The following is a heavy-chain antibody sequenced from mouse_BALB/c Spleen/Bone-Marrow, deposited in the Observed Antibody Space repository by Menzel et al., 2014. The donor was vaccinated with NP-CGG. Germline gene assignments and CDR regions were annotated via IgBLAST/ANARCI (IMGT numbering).Heavy chain of an antibody. CDR3: ARLTPDYAMDY. Sequence: EVQLVESGGDLVKPGGSLKLSCAASRFTFSNYGMSWVRQTPDKRLEWVATISSGGSYTYFPDSVKGRFTISRDNAENTLYLQMNSLKSEDAAMYYCARLTPDYAMDYWGQGTSVTVSS. CDR1: RFTFSNYG. CDR2: ISSGGSYT. V-gene: IGHV5-6*01. D-gene: IGHD1-3*01. J-gene: IGHJ4*01.